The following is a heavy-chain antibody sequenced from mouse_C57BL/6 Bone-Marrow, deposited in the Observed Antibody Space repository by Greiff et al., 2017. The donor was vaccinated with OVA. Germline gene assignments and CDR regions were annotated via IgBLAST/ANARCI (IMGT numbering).Heavy chain of an antibody. Sequence: EVQRVESGGGLVQPKGSLKLSCAASGFSFNTYAMNWVRQAPGKGLEWVARIRSKSNNYATYYADSVKDRFTISRDDSESMLYLQMNNLKTEDTAMYYCVRYGNYGYFDVWGTGTTVTVSS. CDR3: VRYGNYGYFDV. J-gene: IGHJ1*03. CDR1: GFSFNTYA. V-gene: IGHV10-1*01. D-gene: IGHD2-10*02. CDR2: IRSKSNNYAT.